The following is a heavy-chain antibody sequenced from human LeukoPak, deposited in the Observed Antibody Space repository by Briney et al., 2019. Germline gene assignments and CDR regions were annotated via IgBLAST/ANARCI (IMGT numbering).Heavy chain of an antibody. V-gene: IGHV1-2*02. CDR3: ARGPNHYYYMDF. CDR2: INPDGGVT. Sequence: GASVKVSCKASGYSFTGYYIHWVRQAPGQGLGWMGWINPDGGVTKSAQNFQGRVTMTRDKSINTVYMELSGLTPDDTALYYCARGPNHYYYMDFWGTGTTVSVSS. D-gene: IGHD2-8*01. CDR1: GYSFTGYY. J-gene: IGHJ6*03.